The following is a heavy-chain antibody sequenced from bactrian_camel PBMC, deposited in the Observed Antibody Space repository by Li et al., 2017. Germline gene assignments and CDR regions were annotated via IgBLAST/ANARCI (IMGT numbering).Heavy chain of an antibody. CDR2: IGESGVT. D-gene: IGHD5*01. J-gene: IGHJ4*01. CDR1: GYTYSRYC. CDR3: ATWGDFAH. V-gene: IGHV3S67*01. Sequence: VQLVESGGGSVQAGGSLRLSCIASGYTYSRYCMGWFRQAPGKEREGVASIGESGVTKYADFAKGRFTISRDNGKNMLYLQLNSVKSEDTALYYCATWGDFAHWGQGT.